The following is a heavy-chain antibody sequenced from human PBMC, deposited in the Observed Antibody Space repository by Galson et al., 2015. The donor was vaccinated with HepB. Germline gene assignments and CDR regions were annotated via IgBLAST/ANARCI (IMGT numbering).Heavy chain of an antibody. Sequence: SLRLSCAASGFTFGDYTMTWFRQAPGKGLEWVGFIRSNAYGGTTEYAASMKGRFTISRDDSKSIAYLQMNRLKTEDTAMYYCSRDLQWGTVTTGNKLLDYWGQGTLVTVSS. CDR2: IRSNAYGGTT. CDR3: SRDLQWGTVTTGNKLLDY. J-gene: IGHJ4*02. D-gene: IGHD4-17*01. CDR1: GFTFGDYT. V-gene: IGHV3-49*03.